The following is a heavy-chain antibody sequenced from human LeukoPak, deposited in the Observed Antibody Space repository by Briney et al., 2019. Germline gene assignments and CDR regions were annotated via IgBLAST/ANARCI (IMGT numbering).Heavy chain of an antibody. Sequence: GGSLRLSCAASGFTFRTFVMSWVRQAPGKGLEWVSEISESGANTYYADYVKGRFTSTRDNTKDTLFLQKNSQGAEDTDVYYCAKVSGAITFEGVIVLPDLFFDSWGQGTLVTVSS. CDR1: GFTFRTFV. D-gene: IGHD3-16*02. CDR2: ISESGANT. J-gene: IGHJ4*02. CDR3: AKVSGAITFEGVIVLPDLFFDS. V-gene: IGHV3-23*01.